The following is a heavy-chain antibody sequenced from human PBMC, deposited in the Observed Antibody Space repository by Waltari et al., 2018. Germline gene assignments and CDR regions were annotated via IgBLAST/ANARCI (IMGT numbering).Heavy chain of an antibody. Sequence: QVQLQQSGPGLVKPSQTLSLTCAISGDSVSSNSAAWNWIRQSPSRGLEWLGRTYYRSKWYNDYALSVQRRITINPDTSKNQFSLQLNSLTPEDTAVYYCARGGIVVGWRGLAFDYWGQGTLVTVSS. V-gene: IGHV6-1*01. CDR3: ARGGIVVGWRGLAFDY. D-gene: IGHD2-2*01. J-gene: IGHJ4*02. CDR1: GDSVSSNSAA. CDR2: TYYRSKWYN.